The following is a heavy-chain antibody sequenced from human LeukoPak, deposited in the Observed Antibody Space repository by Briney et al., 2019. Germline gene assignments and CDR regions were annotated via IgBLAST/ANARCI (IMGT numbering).Heavy chain of an antibody. CDR1: GGSFSSSDYY. J-gene: IGHJ4*02. Sequence: PSETLSLTCTVSGGSFSSSDYYWGWIRQPPGKGLEWIGSIYYSGTTYYNPSLKSRVTISVDTSKKQFSLKLSSVTAADTAVYYCARGIAVAGRHFDYWGQGTLVTVSS. CDR3: ARGIAVAGRHFDY. CDR2: IYYSGTT. V-gene: IGHV4-39*01. D-gene: IGHD6-19*01.